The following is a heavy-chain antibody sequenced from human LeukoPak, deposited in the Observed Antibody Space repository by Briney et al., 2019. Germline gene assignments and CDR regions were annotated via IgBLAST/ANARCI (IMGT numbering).Heavy chain of an antibody. D-gene: IGHD1-26*01. CDR2: IYSGGST. CDR1: GFTFSIYA. CDR3: ARDLGDY. Sequence: GGSLRLSCAASGFTFSIYAMSWVRQAPGKGPEWVSVIYSGGSTYYADSVRGRFTISRDNSKNTLYLQMNSLRAEDTAVYYCARDLGDYWGQGTLVTVSS. V-gene: IGHV3-66*01. J-gene: IGHJ4*02.